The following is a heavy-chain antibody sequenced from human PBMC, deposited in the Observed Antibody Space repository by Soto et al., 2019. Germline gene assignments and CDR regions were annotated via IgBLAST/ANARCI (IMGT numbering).Heavy chain of an antibody. Sequence: EVQLLESGGGLVQPGGSLRLSCAASGFTFSSYAMSWVRQAPGKGLEWVSAISGSGGSTYYADSVKGRFTISRDNSKNTLNLQMNRLKAEDTAVYYCAKELDGGGFHFRTPDYFDYWGQGTLVTVSS. J-gene: IGHJ4*02. V-gene: IGHV3-23*01. CDR3: AKELDGGGFHFRTPDYFDY. CDR1: GFTFSSYA. CDR2: ISGSGGST. D-gene: IGHD1-26*01.